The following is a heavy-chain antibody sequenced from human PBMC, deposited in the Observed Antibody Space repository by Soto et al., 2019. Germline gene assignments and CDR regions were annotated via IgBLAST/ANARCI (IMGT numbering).Heavy chain of an antibody. Sequence: SQTLSLTCTVSGGSISSHYWSWIRQPPGKGLEWIGYIYYSGSTNYNPSLKSRVTISVDTSKNQFSLKLSSVTAADTAVYYCARSGAVAGTSAFDIWGQGTMVTVSS. CDR3: ARSGAVAGTSAFDI. V-gene: IGHV4-59*08. D-gene: IGHD6-19*01. CDR2: IYYSGST. CDR1: GGSISSHY. J-gene: IGHJ3*02.